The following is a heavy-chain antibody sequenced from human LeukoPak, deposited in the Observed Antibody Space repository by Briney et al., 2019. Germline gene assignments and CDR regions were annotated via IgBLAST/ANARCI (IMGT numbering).Heavy chain of an antibody. D-gene: IGHD6-13*01. Sequence: GGSLRLSCAASGFTFSNDWMQWVRQAPGKGLVWVARINSDGINTCYADSVKGRFTISRDNAKHSLYRQMNSLRAEDAAVYDYARDIHTSSLDRLSLPWGYCFDYWGQGTLVTVSS. CDR2: INSDGINT. CDR3: ARDIHTSSLDRLSLPWGYCFDY. J-gene: IGHJ4*02. V-gene: IGHV3-74*01. CDR1: GFTFSNDW.